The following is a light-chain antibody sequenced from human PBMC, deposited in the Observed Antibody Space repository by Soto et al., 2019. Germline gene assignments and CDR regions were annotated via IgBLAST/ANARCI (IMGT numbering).Light chain of an antibody. J-gene: IGKJ3*01. CDR2: WAS. V-gene: IGKV4-1*01. Sequence: DIVMTQSPDSLAVSLGERATINCKSSQSVLYTSNNKNHLAWYQQKPGQPPKLLIYWASTRESGVPDRFSGSGSGTDFTLTISSLQAEDVAVYYCHQFYSIPITFGPGTKWISN. CDR1: QSVLYTSNNKNH. CDR3: HQFYSIPIT.